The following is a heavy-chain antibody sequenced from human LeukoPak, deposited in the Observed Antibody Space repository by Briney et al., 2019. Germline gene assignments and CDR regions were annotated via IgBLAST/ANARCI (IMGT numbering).Heavy chain of an antibody. CDR3: AGEVAGGFRFDY. J-gene: IGHJ4*02. CDR2: IYSSGST. D-gene: IGHD6-19*01. V-gene: IGHV4-59*08. CDR1: GGSINSYY. Sequence: PSETLSLTCTVSGGSINSYYWSWIRQPAGKGLEWIGYIYSSGSTTYNPSLKSRVTISVDRSKNQFSLKLSSVTAADTAVYYCAGEVAGGFRFDYWGQGTQVTVSS.